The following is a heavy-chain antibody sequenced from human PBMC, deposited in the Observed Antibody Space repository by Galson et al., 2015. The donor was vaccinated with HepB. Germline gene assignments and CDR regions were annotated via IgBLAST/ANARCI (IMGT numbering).Heavy chain of an antibody. V-gene: IGHV3-23*01. CDR2: ISGSGGST. D-gene: IGHD3-22*01. CDR1: GFTFNSYA. Sequence: SLRLSCAASGFTFNSYAMGWVRQAPGKGLEWVSAISGSGGSTYYADSVKGRFTISRDNSKNTLYLQMNSLRAEDTAVYYCAKDVRYYYDSRGYYLNWGQGTLVTVSS. J-gene: IGHJ4*02. CDR3: AKDVRYYYDSRGYYLN.